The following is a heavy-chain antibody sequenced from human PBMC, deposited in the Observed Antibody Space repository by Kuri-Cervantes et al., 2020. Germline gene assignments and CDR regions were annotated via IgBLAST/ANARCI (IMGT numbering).Heavy chain of an antibody. V-gene: IGHV4-39*07. CDR2: TYYSGST. CDR3: ARGTHGATALDY. Sequence: SETLSLTCTVSGGSISSSSYYWGWIRQPPGKGLEWIGSTYYSGSTNYNPSLKSRVTISVDTSKNQFSLKLSSVTAADTAVYYCARGTHGATALDYWGQGTLVTVSS. CDR1: GGSISSSSYY. D-gene: IGHD1-26*01. J-gene: IGHJ4*02.